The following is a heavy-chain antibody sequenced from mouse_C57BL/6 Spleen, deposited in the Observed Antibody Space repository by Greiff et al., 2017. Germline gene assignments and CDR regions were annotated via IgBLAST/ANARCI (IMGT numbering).Heavy chain of an antibody. Sequence: VQLKQSGPELVKPGASVKISCKASGYSFTGYYMNWVKQSPEKSLEWIGEINPSTGGTTYNQKFKAKATLTVDKSSSTAYMQLKSLTSEDSAVYYCALIYYDYDVLDYWGQGTTLTVSS. CDR3: ALIYYDYDVLDY. CDR1: GYSFTGYY. D-gene: IGHD2-4*01. CDR2: INPSTGGT. V-gene: IGHV1-42*01. J-gene: IGHJ2*01.